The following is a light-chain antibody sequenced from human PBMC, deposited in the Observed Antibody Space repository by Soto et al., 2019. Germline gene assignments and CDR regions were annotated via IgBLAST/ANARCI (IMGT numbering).Light chain of an antibody. CDR3: SSYTRRSTVV. Sequence: QSVLTQPASASGSPGQSITISCTGTSSDVGGYNYVSWYQQHPGKPPKLMIYDVTNRPSGISSRFSGYKSGNTASLTISGRQAEDEADYYCSSYTRRSTVVFGGGTKVTVL. V-gene: IGLV2-14*01. CDR2: DVT. J-gene: IGLJ2*01. CDR1: SSDVGGYNY.